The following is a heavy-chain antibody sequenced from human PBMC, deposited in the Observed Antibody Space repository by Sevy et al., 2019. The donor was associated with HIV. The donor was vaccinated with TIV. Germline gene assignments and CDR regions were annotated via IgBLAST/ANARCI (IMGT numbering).Heavy chain of an antibody. CDR3: ARMGSGYDFHCYFDL. D-gene: IGHD5-12*01. Sequence: GGSLRLSCAASGFTVSSNYMSWVRQAPGKGLEWVSVIYSGGSTYYADSVKGRFTISRDNSKNTLYLQMNSLRAEDTAVYYCARMGSGYDFHCYFDLWGRGTLVTVSS. CDR1: GFTVSSNY. V-gene: IGHV3-53*01. J-gene: IGHJ2*01. CDR2: IYSGGST.